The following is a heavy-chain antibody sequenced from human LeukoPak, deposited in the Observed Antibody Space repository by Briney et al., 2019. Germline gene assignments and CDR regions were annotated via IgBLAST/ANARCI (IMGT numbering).Heavy chain of an antibody. CDR1: GGSFSGYY. Sequence: SETLSLTCAVYGGSFSGYYWSWIRQPPGKGLEWIGEINHSGSTNYNPSLKSRVTISVDTSKNQFSLKLGSVTAADTAVYYCARDKYLGYCSGGSCYFLKYYFDYWGQGTLVTVSS. J-gene: IGHJ4*02. CDR3: ARDKYLGYCSGGSCYFLKYYFDY. V-gene: IGHV4-34*01. D-gene: IGHD2-15*01. CDR2: INHSGST.